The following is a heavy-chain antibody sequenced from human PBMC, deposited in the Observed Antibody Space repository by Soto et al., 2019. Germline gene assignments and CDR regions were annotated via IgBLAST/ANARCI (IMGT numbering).Heavy chain of an antibody. J-gene: IGHJ2*01. CDR3: ARWGNGDNVVYWYFDL. Sequence: QVQLVQSGAEVKKPGASVEVSCKASGYTFTTYYIHWVRHAPGQGLEWMGVINPGGVSTKYAQKFQDRVTMTSDTSTSTVYMDLSSLRSEYTAVYLCARWGNGDNVVYWYFDLWGRGTLVTVSP. V-gene: IGHV1-46*01. CDR2: INPGGVST. D-gene: IGHD4-17*01. CDR1: GYTFTTYY.